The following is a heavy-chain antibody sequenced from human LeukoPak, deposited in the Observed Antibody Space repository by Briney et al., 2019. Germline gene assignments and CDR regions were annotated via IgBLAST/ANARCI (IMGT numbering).Heavy chain of an antibody. D-gene: IGHD6-19*01. Sequence: TSETLSLTCTVSGGSISSSSYYWGWIRQPPGKGLEWVSVIYSGGTAYYADSVRGRFTISRDNSKNLLYLQMNSLRAEDTAVYYCARRSDSSGWYPHWGQGTLVTVSS. CDR3: ARRSDSSGWYPH. J-gene: IGHJ4*02. CDR1: GGSISSSSYY. V-gene: IGHV3-66*01. CDR2: IYSGGTA.